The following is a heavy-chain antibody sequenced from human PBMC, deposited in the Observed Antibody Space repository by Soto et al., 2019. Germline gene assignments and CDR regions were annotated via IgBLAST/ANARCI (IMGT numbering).Heavy chain of an antibody. CDR3: ASRRSSGWLLPFDY. Sequence: EVQLLESGGGLVQPGGSLRLSCAASGFTFSSYAMSWVRQAPGKGLEWVSGISGSGARTYYADSVKGRFTISRDNSKNTLYLQMDGLRAGDTALFYCASRRSSGWLLPFDYWGQGTLVTVSS. D-gene: IGHD6-19*01. J-gene: IGHJ4*02. CDR2: ISGSGART. V-gene: IGHV3-23*01. CDR1: GFTFSSYA.